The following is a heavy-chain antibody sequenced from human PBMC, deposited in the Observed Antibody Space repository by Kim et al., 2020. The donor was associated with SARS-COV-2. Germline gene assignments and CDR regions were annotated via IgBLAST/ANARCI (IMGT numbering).Heavy chain of an antibody. Sequence: GGSLRLYCAASGFIFDDYAMHWVRQAPGKGLEWVSLISWDGGSAYYTDSVKGRFTISRDNSKNSLYLQMDSLRVEDTALYYCAKAAVDYGSGGMDVCGQG. CDR2: ISWDGGSA. CDR3: AKAAVDYGSGGMDV. D-gene: IGHD3-10*01. CDR1: GFIFDDYA. J-gene: IGHJ6*02. V-gene: IGHV3-43D*03.